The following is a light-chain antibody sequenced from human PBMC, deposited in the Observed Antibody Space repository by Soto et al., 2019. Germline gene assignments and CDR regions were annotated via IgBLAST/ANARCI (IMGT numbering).Light chain of an antibody. CDR1: QSVSSSY. V-gene: IGKV3-20*01. J-gene: IGKJ2*01. CDR3: QQYGSSPYT. Sequence: EIVLTQSPGTLYLSPGEIATLSCRASQSVSSSYLAWYQQKPGQAPRLVIYGASSRATGIPDRFSGSGSGTDFTLTISRLEPEDFAVYYCQQYGSSPYTFGQGTKLEIK. CDR2: GAS.